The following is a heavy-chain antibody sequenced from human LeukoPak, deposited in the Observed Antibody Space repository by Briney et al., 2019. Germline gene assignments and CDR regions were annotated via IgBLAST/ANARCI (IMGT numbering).Heavy chain of an antibody. CDR2: VYWNDDK. Sequence: NQSGPTLVNPTQTLTLTCTSSGFSLSTTGVGVGWIRQPPGKALEWLALVYWNDDKRYTPSLKTRLTITKDTSKNQVVLTMTNMDPVDAGTYYCTHIKDYGVLLNWFDPWGQGTLVSVSS. V-gene: IGHV2-5*01. D-gene: IGHD4-17*01. J-gene: IGHJ5*02. CDR3: THIKDYGVLLNWFDP. CDR1: GFSLSTTGVG.